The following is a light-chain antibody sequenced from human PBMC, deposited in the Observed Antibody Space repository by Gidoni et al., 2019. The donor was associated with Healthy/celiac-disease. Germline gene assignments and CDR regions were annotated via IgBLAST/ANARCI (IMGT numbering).Light chain of an antibody. CDR3: QQLNSYPLT. V-gene: IGKV1-9*01. CDR2: ASS. CDR1: QGISSY. J-gene: IGKJ3*01. Sequence: DIQLTQSPSFLSASVGDRVTITCRAIQGISSYLAWYQQIPGKAPNLLIYASSTLQSGVPSSFSGSGSGTAFPLTIRILQPQYFATYYCQQLNSYPLTFGPXTKVDIK.